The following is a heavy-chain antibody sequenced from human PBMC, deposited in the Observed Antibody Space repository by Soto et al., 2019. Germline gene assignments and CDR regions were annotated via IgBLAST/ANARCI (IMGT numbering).Heavy chain of an antibody. D-gene: IGHD2-2*01. V-gene: IGHV1-69*02. CDR1: GGTFSSYT. Sequence: QVQLVQSGAEVKKPGSSVKVSCKASGGTFSSYTISWVRQAPGQGLEWMGRIIPILGIANYAQKYQGRVTITAEKPTSTAYRELSSLRYEDTAVYYCASRYVSGTNCHYYYYYGMDVWAQGTTVTASS. J-gene: IGHJ6*02. CDR2: IIPILGIA. CDR3: ASRYVSGTNCHYYYYYGMDV.